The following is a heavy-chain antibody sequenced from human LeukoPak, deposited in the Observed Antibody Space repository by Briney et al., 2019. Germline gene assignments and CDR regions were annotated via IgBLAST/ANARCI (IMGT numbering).Heavy chain of an antibody. J-gene: IGHJ4*02. CDR1: GFNFGDYF. Sequence: GGSLRLSCTASGFNFGDYFMSWIRQAPGKGLVWVSRINTDGSSTNFADSVKGRFTISRDNAKNTLYLQMNSLRAEDTAVYYCAIIPWPPYCSSTSCYTMGNYWGQGTLVTVSS. V-gene: IGHV3-74*01. D-gene: IGHD2-2*02. CDR2: INTDGSST. CDR3: AIIPWPPYCSSTSCYTMGNY.